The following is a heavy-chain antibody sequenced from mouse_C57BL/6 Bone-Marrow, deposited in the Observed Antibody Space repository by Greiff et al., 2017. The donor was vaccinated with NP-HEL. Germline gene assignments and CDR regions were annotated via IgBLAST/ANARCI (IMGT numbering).Heavy chain of an antibody. CDR2: IWSGGST. J-gene: IGHJ4*01. Sequence: VMLVESGPGLVQPSPSLSITCTVSGFSLTSYGVHWVRPSPGKGLEWLGVIWSGGSTAYNAAFISRISISKDNSKSQVFFKMNSLQADDTSIYYCARIWLLRPYAMDYGGQGTSVTVSS. CDR3: ARIWLLRPYAMDY. V-gene: IGHV2-2*01. CDR1: GFSLTSYG. D-gene: IGHD1-2*01.